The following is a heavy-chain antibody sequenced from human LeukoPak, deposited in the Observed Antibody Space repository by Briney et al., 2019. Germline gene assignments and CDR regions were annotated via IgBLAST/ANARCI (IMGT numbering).Heavy chain of an antibody. V-gene: IGHV3-23*01. J-gene: IGHJ4*02. Sequence: PGGSLRLSCAASGFTFRTYAMSWVRHAPGKGLEWVSVITGTGGGGNKTYYADSVRGRFSISRDDSKNVLFLQMNDLRVDDTAVYFCATTVTLDFWGRGTRVLVSS. CDR1: GFTFRTYA. CDR3: ATTVTLDF. CDR2: ITGTGGGGNKT. D-gene: IGHD1-1*01.